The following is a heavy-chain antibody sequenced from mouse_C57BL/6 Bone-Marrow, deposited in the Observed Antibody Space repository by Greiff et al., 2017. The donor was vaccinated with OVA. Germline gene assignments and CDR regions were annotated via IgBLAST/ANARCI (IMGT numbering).Heavy chain of an antibody. V-gene: IGHV5-12*01. J-gene: IGHJ3*01. Sequence: EVKLMESGGGLVQPGGSLKLSCAASGFTFSDYYMYWVRQTPEKRLEWVAYISNGGGSPSYPDTVKGRFTISRDNAKNTLYLQMSRLKSEDTAMYYCARRGSRQLRLFWCAYGGQGTLVTVSA. D-gene: IGHD3-2*02. CDR2: ISNGGGSP. CDR3: ARRGSRQLRLFWCAY. CDR1: GFTFSDYY.